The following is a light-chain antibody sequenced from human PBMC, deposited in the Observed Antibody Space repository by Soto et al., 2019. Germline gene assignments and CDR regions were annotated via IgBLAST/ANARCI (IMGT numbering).Light chain of an antibody. CDR1: QSVSSSY. CDR3: QQYGSSPQT. J-gene: IGKJ2*01. Sequence: EIVLTQSPGTLSLSPGERATLSCRASQSVSSSYLAWYQQKPGQAPRLLIYGASSRDTGIPDRFSGSGSGTDFTLTISSLEPEDFAVYYCQQYGSSPQTFGQGTKLEIK. V-gene: IGKV3-20*01. CDR2: GAS.